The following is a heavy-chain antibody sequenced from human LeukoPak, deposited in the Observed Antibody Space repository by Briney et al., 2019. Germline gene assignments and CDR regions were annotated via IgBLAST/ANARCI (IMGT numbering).Heavy chain of an antibody. Sequence: GGSLRLSCAASEFAFTSYELNWVRQAPGKGLEWVSYISSSGNTISYADSVKGRFTISRDNAKNSLYLQVISLRAEDTAVYYCARGPSIAARYDAFDIWGQGTMVTVSS. CDR2: ISSSGNTI. D-gene: IGHD6-6*01. J-gene: IGHJ3*02. CDR3: ARGPSIAARYDAFDI. V-gene: IGHV3-48*03. CDR1: EFAFTSYE.